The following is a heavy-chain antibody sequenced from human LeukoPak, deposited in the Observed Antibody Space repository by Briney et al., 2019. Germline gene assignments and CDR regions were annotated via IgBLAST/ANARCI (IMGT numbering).Heavy chain of an antibody. V-gene: IGHV3-23*01. CDR2: ISGSGGST. CDR1: GFTFSSYA. J-gene: IGHJ3*02. Sequence: PGGSLRLSCAASGFTFSSYAMSWVRQAPGKGLEWVSAISGSGGSTYYADSVKGRFTISRDNSKNTLYLQMNSLRAEDTAVYYCAKDIRVVVVAATPWAFDIWGQGTMVTVSS. D-gene: IGHD2-15*01. CDR3: AKDIRVVVVAATPWAFDI.